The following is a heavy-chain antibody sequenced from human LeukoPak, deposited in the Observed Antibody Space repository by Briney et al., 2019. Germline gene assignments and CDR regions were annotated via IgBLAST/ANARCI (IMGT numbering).Heavy chain of an antibody. V-gene: IGHV3-21*01. J-gene: IGHJ4*02. CDR1: GFTFSSYS. CDR2: ISSSSSYI. Sequence: GGSLRLSCAASGFTFSSYSMNWVRQAPGKGLEWVSSISSSSSYIYYADSVKGRFTISRDNAKNSLYLQMNSLRAEDTVVYYCARGGGWIQLWFFDYWGQGTLVTVSS. CDR3: ARGGGWIQLWFFDY. D-gene: IGHD5-18*01.